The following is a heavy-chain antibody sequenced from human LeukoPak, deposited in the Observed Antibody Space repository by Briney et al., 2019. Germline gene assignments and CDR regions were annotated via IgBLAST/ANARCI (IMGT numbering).Heavy chain of an antibody. J-gene: IGHJ4*02. D-gene: IGHD5-18*01. CDR1: EFTVSSNY. CDR3: AKPTQGLWSLGPFDY. Sequence: GGSLRLSCAGAEFTVSSNYMNWDRHAQGKGLEWVSAISGRGGSTYNGDSETGRFTISRDNAKNTLYLQMNSLRAEDTAIYYYAKPTQGLWSLGPFDYWGQGTLVSVSS. V-gene: IGHV3-23*01. CDR2: ISGRGGST.